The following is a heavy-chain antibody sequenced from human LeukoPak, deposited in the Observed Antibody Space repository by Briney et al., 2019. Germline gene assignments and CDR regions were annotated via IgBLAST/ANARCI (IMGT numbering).Heavy chain of an antibody. D-gene: IGHD1-1*01. CDR1: GFSFSNYW. J-gene: IGHJ5*02. V-gene: IGHV3-74*01. Sequence: GGSLRLSCVASGFSFSNYWMYWGRQAPGKGLVWVSRINSDGSYTDYADSAKGRFTISRDNAKDTLYLQMNSLRADDTAVYYCARADNWQSGGAWGQGTLVTVSP. CDR2: INSDGSYT. CDR3: ARADNWQSGGA.